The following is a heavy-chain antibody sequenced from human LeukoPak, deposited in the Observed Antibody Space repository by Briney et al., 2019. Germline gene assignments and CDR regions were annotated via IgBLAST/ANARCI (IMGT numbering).Heavy chain of an antibody. CDR3: ARDHSNWNYAPDF. V-gene: IGHV1-2*02. Sequence: ASVKVSCKASGYTFTDHYMHWVRQAPGQGLEWLGWINANNGGTHYAQKFQGRVTMTRDTSISTAYMELSRLRSDDTAVYYCARDHSNWNYAPDFWGQGTLVIVSS. CDR2: INANNGGT. CDR1: GYTFTDHY. J-gene: IGHJ4*02. D-gene: IGHD1-7*01.